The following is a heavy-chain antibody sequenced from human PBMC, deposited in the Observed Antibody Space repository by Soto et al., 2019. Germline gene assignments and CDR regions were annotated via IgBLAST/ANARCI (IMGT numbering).Heavy chain of an antibody. J-gene: IGHJ3*02. D-gene: IGHD2-15*01. CDR3: ARAVVVAATNDAFDI. CDR2: IYYSGST. CDR1: GGSISSGGYD. V-gene: IGHV4-31*03. Sequence: SETLSLTFTVSGGSISSGGYDWSWIRQHPGKGLEWIGYIYYSGSTYYNPSLKSRVTISVDTSKNQFSLKLSSVTAADTAVYYCARAVVVAATNDAFDIWGQGTMVTVSS.